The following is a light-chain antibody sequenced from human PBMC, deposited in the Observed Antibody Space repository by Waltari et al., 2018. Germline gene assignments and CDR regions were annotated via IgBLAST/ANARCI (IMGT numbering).Light chain of an antibody. V-gene: IGKV3-20*01. CDR1: QSVASSC. CDR2: GAS. CDR3: QQYGSSPRT. J-gene: IGKJ1*01. Sequence: EIVLTQSPGTLSLSPGEIATLSCRASQSVASSCLAWFRQKPGPAPRLLIYGASSRATGVPDRVSGSGSGTDFTLTIDRLEPEEFAVYYCQQYGSSPRTFGQGTKVEI.